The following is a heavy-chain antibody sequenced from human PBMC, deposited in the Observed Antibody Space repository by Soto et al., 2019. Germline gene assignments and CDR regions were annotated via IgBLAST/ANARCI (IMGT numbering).Heavy chain of an antibody. CDR1: VGSISSYY. D-gene: IGHD6-6*01. J-gene: IGHJ4*02. CDR2: IYYSGST. Sequence: SETLSLTCTVSVGSISSYYWSWIRQPPGKGLEWIGYIYYSGSTNYNPSLKSRVTISVDTSKNQFSLKLSSVTAADTAVYYCARVTFETRIAARPLVVAAFDYWGQGTLVTVSS. CDR3: ARVTFETRIAARPLVVAAFDY. V-gene: IGHV4-59*01.